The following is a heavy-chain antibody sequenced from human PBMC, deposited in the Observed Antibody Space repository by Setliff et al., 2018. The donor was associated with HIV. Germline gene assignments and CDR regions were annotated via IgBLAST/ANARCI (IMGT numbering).Heavy chain of an antibody. CDR3: AADLWFGELLSA. Sequence: SVKVSCKASGFTFTSSAMQWVRQARGQRLEWIGWIVVGSGNTNYAQTFQERVTITRDMSTSTAYMELSSLRSEDTAVYYCAADLWFGELLSAWGQGTLVTVSS. J-gene: IGHJ4*02. V-gene: IGHV1-58*02. D-gene: IGHD3-10*01. CDR2: IVVGSGNT. CDR1: GFTFTSSA.